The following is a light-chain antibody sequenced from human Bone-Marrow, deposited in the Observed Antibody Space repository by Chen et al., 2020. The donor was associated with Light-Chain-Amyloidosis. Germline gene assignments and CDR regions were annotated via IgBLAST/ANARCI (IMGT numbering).Light chain of an antibody. Sequence: EIVMTHSPATLSVSPGERATLSCRASQSVNTNFAWYQQKPGQGPRLLIYGASTRATGIPARFSASGSGTELTLTISSLQSEDFAVYYCQQYNNWPGTFGQGTKVEIK. CDR2: GAS. V-gene: IGKV3-15*01. CDR3: QQYNNWPGT. CDR1: QSVNTN. J-gene: IGKJ1*01.